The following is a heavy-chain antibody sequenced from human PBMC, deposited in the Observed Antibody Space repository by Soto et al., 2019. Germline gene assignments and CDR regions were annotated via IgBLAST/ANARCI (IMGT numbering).Heavy chain of an antibody. J-gene: IGHJ6*01. CDR3: ARADRTLVTSYGLDV. CDR2: INHSGTI. Sequence: SETLALNCAVSVGSFSVFYWAWIRQPPGEGLEWIGEINHSGTINFNPSLRSRLTISLDSSKKHFSLNLTSLTAADAAVYYCARADRTLVTSYGLDVWGQGTTFTVSS. V-gene: IGHV4-34*01. D-gene: IGHD2-21*02. CDR1: VGSFSVFY.